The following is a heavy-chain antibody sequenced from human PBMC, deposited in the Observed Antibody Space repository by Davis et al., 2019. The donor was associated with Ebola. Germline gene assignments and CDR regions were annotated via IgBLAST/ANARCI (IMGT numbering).Heavy chain of an antibody. V-gene: IGHV4-34*01. CDR3: ARGRILTGGAYWYFDL. CDR2: INHSGST. Sequence: SETLSLTCAVYGGSFSGYYWSWIRQPPGKGLEWIGEINHSGSTNYNPSLKSRVTISVDTSKNQFSLKLSSVTAADTAVYYCARGRILTGGAYWYFDLWGRGTLVTVSS. D-gene: IGHD7-27*01. CDR1: GGSFSGYY. J-gene: IGHJ2*01.